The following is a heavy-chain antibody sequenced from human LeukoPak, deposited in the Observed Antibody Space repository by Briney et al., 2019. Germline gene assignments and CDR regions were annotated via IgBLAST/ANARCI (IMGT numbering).Heavy chain of an antibody. CDR3: ARVLRGYNWNPGAFDI. CDR1: GGSISSYY. Sequence: SETLSLTCTVSGGSISSYYWSWIRQPPGKGLEWIGSIYYSGSTYYNPSLKSRVTISVDTSKNQFSLKLSSVTAADTAVYYCARVLRGYNWNPGAFDIWGQGTMVTVSS. CDR2: IYYSGST. V-gene: IGHV4-59*12. D-gene: IGHD1-20*01. J-gene: IGHJ3*02.